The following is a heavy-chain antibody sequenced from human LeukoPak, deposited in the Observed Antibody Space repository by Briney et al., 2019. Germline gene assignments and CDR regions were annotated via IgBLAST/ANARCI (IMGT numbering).Heavy chain of an antibody. CDR2: INSDGSST. CDR3: ASLGYSPYDYYFDY. J-gene: IGHJ4*02. Sequence: GGSLRLSCAASGFTFSRYRMHWLREAPGRALVGVSRINSDGSSTSYADSVKGRFTISRDNAKNTLYLQMNSLRAEDTAVYYCASLGYSPYDYYFDYWGQGTLVTVSS. D-gene: IGHD5-18*01. V-gene: IGHV3-74*01. CDR1: GFTFSRYR.